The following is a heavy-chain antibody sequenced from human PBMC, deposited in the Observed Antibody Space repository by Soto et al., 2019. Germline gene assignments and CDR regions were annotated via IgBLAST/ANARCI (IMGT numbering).Heavy chain of an antibody. V-gene: IGHV1-18*04. CDR2: ISPYNGNT. CDR3: ARDHCSSTSCYTAVDY. CDR1: GYTFTSYG. Sequence: ASVKVSCKASGYTFTSYGISWVRQAPGQGLEWMGWISPYNGNTNYAQKLQGRVTMTTDTSTSTAYMELRSLRSDDTAVYYCARDHCSSTSCYTAVDYWGQGTLVTVPQ. D-gene: IGHD2-2*02. J-gene: IGHJ4*02.